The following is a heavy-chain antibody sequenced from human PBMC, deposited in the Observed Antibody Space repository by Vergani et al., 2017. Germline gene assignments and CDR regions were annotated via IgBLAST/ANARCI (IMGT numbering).Heavy chain of an antibody. Sequence: QVQLQQWGAGVVKPSGTLSLTCAVFGESFSSFYWSWIRQPPGKGLEWIGEINNDGHTNYNPSLESLVTVSRDTAKNQFSLNLMSVTAADTAMYYCAVRPRVNLVGPEIVTKRTFDYWIQGSLVTVSS. CDR2: INNDGHT. D-gene: IGHD2-8*02. J-gene: IGHJ4*02. V-gene: IGHV4-34*02. CDR1: GESFSSFY. CDR3: AVRPRVNLVGPEIVTKRTFDY.